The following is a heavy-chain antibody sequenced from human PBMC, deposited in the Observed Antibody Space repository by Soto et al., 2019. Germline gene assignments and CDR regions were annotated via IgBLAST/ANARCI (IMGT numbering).Heavy chain of an antibody. D-gene: IGHD2-8*01. CDR1: GFTFSSNY. Sequence: GGSLRLSCAASGFTFSSNYMSWVRQAPGKGLEWVSVIYSGGSTYYDNSVKCRITISRDKSKNTLYLQMNRLRAEDTDVYYCARDVSGYCTNGVCSYYYYYGMDVWGQGTTVTVSS. J-gene: IGHJ6*02. CDR3: ARDVSGYCTNGVCSYYYYYGMDV. CDR2: IYSGGST. V-gene: IGHV3-53*01.